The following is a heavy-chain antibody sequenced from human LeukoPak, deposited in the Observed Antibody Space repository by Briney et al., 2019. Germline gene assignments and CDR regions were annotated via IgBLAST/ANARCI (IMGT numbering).Heavy chain of an antibody. J-gene: IGHJ6*02. CDR3: ARTSPPHSSGYYYYYGMDV. CDR2: IYYSGST. Sequence: SETLSLTCTVSGGSISSYYWSWIRQPPGKGLEWIGYIYYSGSTYYNPSLKSRVTISVDTSKNQFSLKLSSVTAADTAVYYCARTSPPHSSGYYYYYGMDVWGQGTTVTVSS. CDR1: GGSISSYY. V-gene: IGHV4-59*12. D-gene: IGHD6-19*01.